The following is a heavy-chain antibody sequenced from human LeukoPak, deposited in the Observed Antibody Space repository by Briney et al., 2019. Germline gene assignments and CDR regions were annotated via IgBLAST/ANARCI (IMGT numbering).Heavy chain of an antibody. CDR3: ARGEGAAMAQE. Sequence: SQTLSLTCAISGDSVSSNSAAWNWITQSPSRPLEWLGRPYYRYKWYNDYAVSVKSRITINPVTSKNQFSLQLNSVTPEDTAVYYCARGEGAAMAQEWGRGTLVPVSS. V-gene: IGHV6-1*01. D-gene: IGHD6-25*01. CDR1: GDSVSSNSAA. CDR2: PYYRYKWYN. J-gene: IGHJ4*02.